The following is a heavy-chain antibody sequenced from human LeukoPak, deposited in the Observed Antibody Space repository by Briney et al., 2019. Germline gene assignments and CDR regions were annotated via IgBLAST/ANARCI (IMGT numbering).Heavy chain of an antibody. CDR2: ISSSSSYI. V-gene: IGHV3-21*01. CDR3: ARVIAGKTPQDY. CDR1: GFTFSSYS. D-gene: IGHD6-13*01. Sequence: PGGSLRLSCAASGFTFSSYSMNWVRQAPGKGLEWVSSISSSSSYIYYADSVKGRFTISRENAKNSLYMQMNSLRAEDTAVYYCARVIAGKTPQDYWGQGTLVTVSS. J-gene: IGHJ4*02.